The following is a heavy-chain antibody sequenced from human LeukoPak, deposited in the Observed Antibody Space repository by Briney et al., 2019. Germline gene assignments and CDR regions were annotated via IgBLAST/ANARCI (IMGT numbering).Heavy chain of an antibody. CDR2: IYESGTI. CDR1: GGSITGGGYA. Sequence: SQTLSLTCAVSGGSITGGGYAWSWIRQPPGKGLEWIGYIYESGTIFSNPSLRTRLTMSVDKSKNQFSLQLTSVTAADTAVYYCARGPQLELALYRFDPWGHGTLVTVSS. D-gene: IGHD1-7*01. V-gene: IGHV4-30-2*01. CDR3: ARGPQLELALYRFDP. J-gene: IGHJ5*02.